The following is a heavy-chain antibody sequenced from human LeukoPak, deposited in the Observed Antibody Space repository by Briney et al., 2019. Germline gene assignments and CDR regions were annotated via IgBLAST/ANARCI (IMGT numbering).Heavy chain of an antibody. Sequence: SETLSLTCAVYGGSFSGYYWSWIRQPPGKGLEWIGEINHSGSTNYNPSLKSRVTISVDTPKNQFSLKLSSVTAADTAVYYCARVKYCSSTSCWGIDYWGQGTLVTVSS. J-gene: IGHJ4*02. V-gene: IGHV4-34*01. CDR2: INHSGST. CDR1: GGSFSGYY. D-gene: IGHD2-2*01. CDR3: ARVKYCSSTSCWGIDY.